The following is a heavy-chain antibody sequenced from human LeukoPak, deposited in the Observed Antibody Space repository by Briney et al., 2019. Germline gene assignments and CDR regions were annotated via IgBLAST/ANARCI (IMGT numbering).Heavy chain of an antibody. Sequence: GGSLRLSCEASGFTFSTYAISWVRQAPGKGLEWVSAIRGSSSTTLYADFAKGRFTISRDNSKNTLYLQIDGLRVEDTALYYCAKGCDSSDCDAFRLFDSWGRGTLVTVSS. CDR3: AKGCDSSDCDAFRLFDS. CDR1: GFTFSTYA. V-gene: IGHV3-23*01. D-gene: IGHD2-2*01. CDR2: IRGSSSTT. J-gene: IGHJ5*01.